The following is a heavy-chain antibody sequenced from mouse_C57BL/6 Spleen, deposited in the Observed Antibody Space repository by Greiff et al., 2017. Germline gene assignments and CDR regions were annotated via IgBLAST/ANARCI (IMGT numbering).Heavy chain of an antibody. CDR2: ISYDGSN. J-gene: IGHJ4*01. CDR3: AKERDYYGSMDY. V-gene: IGHV3-6*01. Sequence: EVQLQESGPGLVKPSQSLSLTCSVTGYSITSGYYWNWIRQFPGNKLEWMGYISYDGSNHYNPSLKNRISITRDTSKNQFFLKLNSVTTEDTATYYCAKERDYYGSMDYWGQGTSVTVSS. D-gene: IGHD1-1*01. CDR1: GYSITSGYY.